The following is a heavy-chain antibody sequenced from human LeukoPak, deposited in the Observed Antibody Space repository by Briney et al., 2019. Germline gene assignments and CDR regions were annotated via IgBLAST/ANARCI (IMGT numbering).Heavy chain of an antibody. V-gene: IGHV3-20*04. CDR2: INWNGGST. CDR1: GFIFGDYD. CDR3: ARGSFEAFDV. Sequence: GGSLRLSCAASGFIFGDYDMSWVRQAPGKRLEWVSAINWNGGSTGYADSVKGRFTISRGNAKNSLYLQMSRLTAEDTALYYGARGSFEAFDVWGQGTKVTVSS. J-gene: IGHJ3*01.